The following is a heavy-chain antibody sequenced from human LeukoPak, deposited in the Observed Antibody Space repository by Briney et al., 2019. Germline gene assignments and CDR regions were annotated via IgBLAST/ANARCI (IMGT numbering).Heavy chain of an antibody. Sequence: PSETLSLTCTVSGDSISSGSYYWSWIRQPAGKGLEWIGSIYYSGSTYYNPSLKSRVTISVDTSKNQFSLKLSSVTAADTAEYYCAREHCSGGSCYSIYYYYMDVWGKGTTVTVSS. CDR1: GDSISSGSYY. J-gene: IGHJ6*03. CDR2: IYYSGST. D-gene: IGHD2-15*01. V-gene: IGHV4-39*07. CDR3: AREHCSGGSCYSIYYYYMDV.